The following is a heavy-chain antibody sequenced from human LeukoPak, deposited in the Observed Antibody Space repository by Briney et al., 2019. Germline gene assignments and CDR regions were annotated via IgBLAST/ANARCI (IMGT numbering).Heavy chain of an antibody. CDR1: GFTFDDYA. Sequence: GGSLRLSCAAAGFTFDDYAMHWVRQAPGKGLEWVSGIGWNSGGIVYADSVKGRFTISRDNAKNSLYLQMNSLGAEDTAFYYCVKVTAAGFVDHWGQGTLVTVSS. V-gene: IGHV3-9*01. CDR3: VKVTAAGFVDH. CDR2: IGWNSGGI. J-gene: IGHJ4*02. D-gene: IGHD6-13*01.